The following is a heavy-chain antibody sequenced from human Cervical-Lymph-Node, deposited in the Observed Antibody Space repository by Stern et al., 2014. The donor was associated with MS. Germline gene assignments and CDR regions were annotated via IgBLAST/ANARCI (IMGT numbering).Heavy chain of an antibody. CDR3: ARSSGASGDAMDV. V-gene: IGHV3-74*01. J-gene: IGHJ6*02. CDR2: INSGGSST. Sequence: EVQLVESGGGLLQPGGSLRLSCGASGFTFSTYWMHWVRQGPGKRLVWVSRINSGGSSTSYTDSVRGRFTISRDNAKNTVYLQMTSLRAEDTAVYYCARSSGASGDAMDVWGQGTTVTVSS. D-gene: IGHD2-15*01. CDR1: GFTFSTYW.